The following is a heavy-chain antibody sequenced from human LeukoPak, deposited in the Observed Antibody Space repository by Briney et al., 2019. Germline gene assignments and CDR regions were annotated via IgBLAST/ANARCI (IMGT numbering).Heavy chain of an antibody. V-gene: IGHV4-59*01. Sequence: SETLSLTCAVYGGSFSGYYWSWIRQPPGKGLEWIGYIYYSGSTNYNPSLKSRVTISVDTSKNQFSLKLSSVTAADTAVYYCAKVVAATTPYFQHWGQGTLVTVSS. CDR1: GGSFSGYY. D-gene: IGHD2-15*01. J-gene: IGHJ1*01. CDR2: IYYSGST. CDR3: AKVVAATTPYFQH.